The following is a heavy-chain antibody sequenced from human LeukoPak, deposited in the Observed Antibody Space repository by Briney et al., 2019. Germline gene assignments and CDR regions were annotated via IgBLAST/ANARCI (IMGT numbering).Heavy chain of an antibody. Sequence: AGGSLRLSCAASGFTFTFYAMSWVRQGPGKGLEGVSGISGSGGGTYYADSVKGRFTISRDNSKNTLYLQMNSLRAEDTAVYYCAKDGPWIQAYFDYWGQGTLVTVSS. D-gene: IGHD5-12*01. CDR2: ISGSGGGT. V-gene: IGHV3-23*01. CDR1: GFTFTFYA. J-gene: IGHJ4*02. CDR3: AKDGPWIQAYFDY.